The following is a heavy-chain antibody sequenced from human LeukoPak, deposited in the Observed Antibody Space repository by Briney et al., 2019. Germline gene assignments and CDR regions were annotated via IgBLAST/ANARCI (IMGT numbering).Heavy chain of an antibody. J-gene: IGHJ4*02. D-gene: IGHD5-12*01. Sequence: KSSETLSLTCTVSGGSISSSSYYWGWIRQPAGKGLEWIGRIYTSGSTNYNPSLKSRVTISVDTSKNQFSLKLSSVTAADTAVYYCARVSGGYDQDYWGQGTLVTVSS. CDR2: IYTSGST. V-gene: IGHV4-61*02. CDR3: ARVSGGYDQDY. CDR1: GGSISSSSYY.